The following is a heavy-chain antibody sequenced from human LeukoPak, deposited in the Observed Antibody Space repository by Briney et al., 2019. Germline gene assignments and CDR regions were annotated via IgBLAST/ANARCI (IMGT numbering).Heavy chain of an antibody. CDR3: ARGVPIRDYYYYYMDV. J-gene: IGHJ6*03. Sequence: GASVKVSCKASGGTFSSYATSWVRQAPGQGLEWMGRIIPIFGTANYAQKFQGRVTITTDESTSTAYMELSSLRSEDTAVYYCARGVPIRDYYYYYMDVWGKGTTVTVSS. CDR2: IIPIFGTA. D-gene: IGHD5-24*01. CDR1: GGTFSSYA. V-gene: IGHV1-69*05.